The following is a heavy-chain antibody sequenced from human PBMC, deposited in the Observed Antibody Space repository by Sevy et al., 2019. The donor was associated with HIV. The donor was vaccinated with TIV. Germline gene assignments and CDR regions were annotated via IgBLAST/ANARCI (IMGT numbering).Heavy chain of an antibody. D-gene: IGHD1-1*01. J-gene: IGHJ1*01. CDR1: GGSISIYY. CDR3: ARGNMYLDDSKYFQD. CDR2: IYYSGST. Sequence: SQTLSLTCTVSGGSISIYYWSWIRQPPGKGLEWIGYIYYSGSTNYNPSLKSRVTMSVDTSQNQFSLKLRSVTAADTAVYYCARGNMYLDDSKYFQDWGQGALVTASS. V-gene: IGHV4-59*13.